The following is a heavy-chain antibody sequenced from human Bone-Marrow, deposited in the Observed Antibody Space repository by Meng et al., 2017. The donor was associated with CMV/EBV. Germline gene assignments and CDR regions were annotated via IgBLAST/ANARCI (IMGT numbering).Heavy chain of an antibody. D-gene: IGHD3-22*01. CDR2: ISGSSSYI. CDR3: AGEQYYSDSSGYFRGDFDY. V-gene: IGHV3-21*01. CDR1: GFTFSSYT. Sequence: GESLKISCAASGFTFSSYTMNWVRQAPGKGLEWVSSISGSSSYIQYADSVKGRFTISRDNAKYSLYLQMNGLRAEDTAVYYCAGEQYYSDSSGYFRGDFDYWGQGMLVTVSS. J-gene: IGHJ4*02.